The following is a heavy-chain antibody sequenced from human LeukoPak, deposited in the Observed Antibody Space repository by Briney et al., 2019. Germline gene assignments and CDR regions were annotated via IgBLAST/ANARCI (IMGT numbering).Heavy chain of an antibody. J-gene: IGHJ4*02. Sequence: GGSLRLSCAASGFTFSSYGMHWVRQAPGKGLEWVAVIWYDGSNKYYADSVKGRFTISRDNSKNTLYLQMNSLRAEDTAVYYCARDPGGSSWTPYYLDYCGQGTLVTVSS. V-gene: IGHV3-33*01. CDR3: ARDPGGSSWTPYYLDY. CDR1: GFTFSSYG. CDR2: IWYDGSNK. D-gene: IGHD6-13*01.